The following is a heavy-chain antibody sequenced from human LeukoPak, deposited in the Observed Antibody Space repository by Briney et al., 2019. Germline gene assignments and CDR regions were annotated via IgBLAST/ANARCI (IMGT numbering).Heavy chain of an antibody. CDR3: ASGSSGYDP. J-gene: IGHJ5*02. CDR2: ICNSGNT. CDR1: GGSISNYY. D-gene: IGHD5-12*01. Sequence: SETLSLTCTVSGGSISNYYWSWIRQPPGKGLEWIGYICNSGNTNYNPSLESRVTMSVDTSKNQFSLKLSSVTAADTAVYFCASGSSGYDPWGQGTLVTVSS. V-gene: IGHV4-59*12.